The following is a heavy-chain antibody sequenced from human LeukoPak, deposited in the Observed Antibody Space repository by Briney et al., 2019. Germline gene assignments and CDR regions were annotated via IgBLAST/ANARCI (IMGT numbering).Heavy chain of an antibody. Sequence: PGRSLRLSCAASGFTFSDYGMHWVRQAPGKGLEWVSLISHDGSNKYYGDSVKGRFTISRDNSKNTLYLQMSTLRAEDTAVYYCARDEGADYWGQGTLVTVSS. V-gene: IGHV3-30*03. J-gene: IGHJ4*02. D-gene: IGHD3-16*01. CDR3: ARDEGADY. CDR1: GFTFSDYG. CDR2: ISHDGSNK.